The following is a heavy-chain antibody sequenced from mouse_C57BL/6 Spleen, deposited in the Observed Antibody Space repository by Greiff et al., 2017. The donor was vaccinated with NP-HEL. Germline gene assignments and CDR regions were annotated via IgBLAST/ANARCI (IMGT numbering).Heavy chain of an antibody. CDR3: ARLSYWYFDV. CDR2: ISSGSSTI. CDR1: GFTFSDYG. J-gene: IGHJ1*03. Sequence: EVKVVESGGGLVKPGGSLKLSCAASGFTFSDYGMHWVRQAPEKGLEWVAYISSGSSTIYYADTVKGRFTISRDNAKNTLFLQMTSLRSEDTAMYYCARLSYWYFDVWGTGTTVTVSS. V-gene: IGHV5-17*01.